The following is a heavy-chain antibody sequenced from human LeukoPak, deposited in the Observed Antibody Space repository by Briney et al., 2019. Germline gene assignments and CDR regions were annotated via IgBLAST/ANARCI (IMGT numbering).Heavy chain of an antibody. CDR1: GFTFDDYA. CDR2: VTWNSGII. J-gene: IGHJ6*02. Sequence: GGSLRLSCAASGFTFDDYAMHWVRQAPGKGLEWVSGVTWNSGIIGYADSVKGRFTISRDNAKNSLYLQMNSLRAKDTALYYCAKDIWYRSSWFHGMDVWGQGTTVTVSS. D-gene: IGHD6-13*01. V-gene: IGHV3-9*01. CDR3: AKDIWYRSSWFHGMDV.